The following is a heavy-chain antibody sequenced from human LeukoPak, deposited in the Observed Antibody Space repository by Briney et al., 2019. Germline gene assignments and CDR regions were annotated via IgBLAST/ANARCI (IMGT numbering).Heavy chain of an antibody. Sequence: ASVKVSCKASGYTFTSYAMNWVRQAPGQGLEWMGWINTNTGNPTYAQGFTGRFVFSLDTSVSTAYLQISSLKAEDTAVYYCARDPSVYDFWSGYRGGKHFDYWGQGTLVTVSS. CDR3: ARDPSVYDFWSGYRGGKHFDY. D-gene: IGHD3-3*01. V-gene: IGHV7-4-1*02. J-gene: IGHJ4*02. CDR1: GYTFTSYA. CDR2: INTNTGNP.